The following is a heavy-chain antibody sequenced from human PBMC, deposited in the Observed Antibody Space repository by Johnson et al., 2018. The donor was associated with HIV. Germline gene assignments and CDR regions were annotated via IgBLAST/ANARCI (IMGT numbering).Heavy chain of an antibody. CDR2: IWYDGSNK. CDR3: ARDAGENAFDI. V-gene: IGHV3-33*01. CDR1: GFTFSSYG. Sequence: QVQLVESGGGVVQPGRSLRLSCAASGFTFSSYGMHWVRQAPGKGLEWVAVIWYDGSNKYYADSVKGRFTISRDNSKNSLYLQMNSLRAEDTALYYCARDAGENAFDIWGQGTMVTVSS. D-gene: IGHD7-27*01. J-gene: IGHJ3*02.